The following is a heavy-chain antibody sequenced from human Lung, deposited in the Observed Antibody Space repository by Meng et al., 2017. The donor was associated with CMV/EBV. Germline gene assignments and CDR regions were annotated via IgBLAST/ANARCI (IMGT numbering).Heavy chain of an antibody. CDR2: INSDGSST. V-gene: IGHV3-74*01. CDR1: GFTFSSYW. D-gene: IGHD4-17*01. Sequence: ESLKISCAASGFTFSSYWMHWVRQAPGKGLVWVSRINSDGSSTSYADSVKGRFTISRDNAKNTLYLQMNSLRAEDTAVYYCARESVGWGYYGDYERYFDYWGHGTLVTVSS. CDR3: ARESVGWGYYGDYERYFDY. J-gene: IGHJ4*01.